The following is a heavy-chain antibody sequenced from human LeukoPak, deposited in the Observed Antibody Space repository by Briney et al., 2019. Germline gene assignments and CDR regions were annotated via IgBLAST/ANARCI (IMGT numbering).Heavy chain of an antibody. CDR2: ISSSSSSYI. V-gene: IGHV3-21*01. CDR3: ARSLTQWRDDV. D-gene: IGHD3-16*02. J-gene: IGHJ6*02. CDR1: GFTFSSYS. Sequence: GGSLRLSCAASGFTFSSYSMNWVRQAPGKGLEWVSSISSSSSSYIYYADSVKGRFTISRDNAKNSLYLQMNSLRAEDTAVYYCARSLTQWRDDVWGQGTTVTVSS.